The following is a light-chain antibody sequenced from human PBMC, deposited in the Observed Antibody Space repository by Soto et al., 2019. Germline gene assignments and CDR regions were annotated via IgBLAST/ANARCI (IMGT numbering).Light chain of an antibody. CDR1: QSVSSN. CDR2: GAS. Sequence: EIGLTQSPGTLSLSPGERATLSCRASQSVSSNLAWYQQKPGQAPRLLIYGASTRATGIPARFSGSGSGTEFTLTISSLQSEDFAVYYCQQYNDWPRTFGQRTKVDIK. CDR3: QQYNDWPRT. J-gene: IGKJ1*01. V-gene: IGKV3-15*01.